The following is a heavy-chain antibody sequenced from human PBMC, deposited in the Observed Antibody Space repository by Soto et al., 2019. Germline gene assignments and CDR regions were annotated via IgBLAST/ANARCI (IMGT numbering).Heavy chain of an antibody. CDR2: INAGDGNT. J-gene: IGHJ4*02. D-gene: IGHD3-22*01. CDR1: GYTFTSYA. V-gene: IGHV1-3*01. Sequence: ASVKVSCKASGYTFTSYAMHWVRQAPGQRLEWMGWINAGDGNTKYSQKFQGRVTMTRDTSTSTVYMELTSLRSEDTAVYYCARSPYSSGSYYPIDYWGQGTLVTVSS. CDR3: ARSPYSSGSYYPIDY.